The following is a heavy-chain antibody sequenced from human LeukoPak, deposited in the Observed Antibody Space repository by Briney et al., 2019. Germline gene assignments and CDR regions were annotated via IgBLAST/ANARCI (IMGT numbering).Heavy chain of an antibody. V-gene: IGHV1-8*01. Sequence: ASVKVSCKASGYTLTSDDINWVRQATGQGLEWMGWMNPNSGNTGYAQKFQGRVTMTRNTSISTAYMELSSLRSEDTAVYYCARGVDSSSWYFDYWGQGTLVTVSS. CDR1: GYTLTSDD. J-gene: IGHJ4*02. CDR2: MNPNSGNT. CDR3: ARGVDSSSWYFDY. D-gene: IGHD6-13*01.